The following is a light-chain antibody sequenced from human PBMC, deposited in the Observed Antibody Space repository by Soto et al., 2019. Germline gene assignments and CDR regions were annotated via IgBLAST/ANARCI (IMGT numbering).Light chain of an antibody. CDR3: LQYQSYWT. CDR1: QSISRQ. CDR2: QAS. V-gene: IGKV1-5*03. Sequence: DIQMTQSPSTLSASVGDRVRITCRASQSISRQLAWYQQKPGKAPNLLIYQASNLETGVPSRFTGSGSGTEFTLTISSLQPDDLATYSCLQYQSYWTFGQGTKVEVK. J-gene: IGKJ1*01.